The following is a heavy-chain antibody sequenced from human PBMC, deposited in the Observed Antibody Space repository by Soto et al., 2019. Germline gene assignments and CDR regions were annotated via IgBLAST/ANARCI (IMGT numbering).Heavy chain of an antibody. CDR2: IYYSGTP. J-gene: IGHJ6*02. V-gene: IGHV4-30-4*01. D-gene: IGHD3-3*01. Sequence: TLSLTCTVSGGSINTGDYYWTWIRQPRGKGLEWIGYIYYSGTPYYNPSLKSRVSLSLDTSKNHFSLRLTSVTAADTAVYYCARGVDFERFSPYGMSVWHQVTTGTVSS. CDR1: GGSINTGDYY. CDR3: ARGVDFERFSPYGMSV.